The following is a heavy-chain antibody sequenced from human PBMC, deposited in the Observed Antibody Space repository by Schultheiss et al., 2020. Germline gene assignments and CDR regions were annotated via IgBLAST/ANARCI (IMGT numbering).Heavy chain of an antibody. D-gene: IGHD3-3*01. V-gene: IGHV3-30*04. CDR2: ISYDGSNK. CDR1: GFTFSSYA. Sequence: GSLRLSCAASGFTFSSYAMHWVRQAPGKGLEWVAVISYDGSNKYYADSVKGRFTISRDNSKNTLYLQMNSLRAEDTAVYYCARESFGGDFDYWGQGTLVTVS. CDR3: ARESFGGDFDY. J-gene: IGHJ4*02.